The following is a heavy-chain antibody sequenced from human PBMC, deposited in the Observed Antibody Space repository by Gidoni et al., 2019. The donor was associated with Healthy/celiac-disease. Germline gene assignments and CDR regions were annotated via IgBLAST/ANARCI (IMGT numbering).Heavy chain of an antibody. CDR2: ISAYNGKT. Sequence: HVQLVQSGAEVKKPGPSVQVPCKASGFTFTTSGNSWVRQAPGQGLEWMGWISAYNGKTNYAQKLQSRVTMTTDTSTSTAYMELRSLRSDETAVYYCARDRVLQGDPYYYYGMDVWGQGTTVTVSS. CDR3: ARDRVLQGDPYYYYGMDV. CDR1: GFTFTTSG. J-gene: IGHJ6*02. V-gene: IGHV1-18*01. D-gene: IGHD3-10*01.